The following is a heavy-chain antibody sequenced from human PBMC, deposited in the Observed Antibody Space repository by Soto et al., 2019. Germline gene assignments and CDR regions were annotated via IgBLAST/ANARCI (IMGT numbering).Heavy chain of an antibody. CDR1: GGSISRYY. V-gene: IGHV4-59*01. CDR2: IYYSGST. D-gene: IGHD1-26*01. J-gene: IGHJ3*02. Sequence: SETLSLTCTVSGGSISRYYWSWIRQPAGKGLEWIGYIYYSGSTNYNPSLKSRVTISVDTSKNQFSLKLSSVTAADTAVYYCAREGDSGSYYHAFDIWGQRTMVTVS. CDR3: AREGDSGSYYHAFDI.